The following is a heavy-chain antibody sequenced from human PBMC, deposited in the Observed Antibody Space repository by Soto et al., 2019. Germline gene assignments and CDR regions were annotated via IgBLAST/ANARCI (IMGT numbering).Heavy chain of an antibody. CDR2: IWYDGSNK. J-gene: IGHJ4*02. CDR3: ARDLGVVVVAATPDY. Sequence: GGSLRLSCAASGFTFSSYGMHWVRQAPGKGLEWVAVIWYDGSNKYYADSVKGRFTISRDNSKNTLYLQMNSLRAEDTAVYYCARDLGVVVVAATPDYWGQGTLVTVSS. CDR1: GFTFSSYG. V-gene: IGHV3-33*01. D-gene: IGHD2-15*01.